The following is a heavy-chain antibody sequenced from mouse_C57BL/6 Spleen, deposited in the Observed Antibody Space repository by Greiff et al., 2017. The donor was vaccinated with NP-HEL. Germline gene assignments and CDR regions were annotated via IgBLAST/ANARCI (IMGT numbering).Heavy chain of an antibody. CDR3: ASPFYYDYDAMDY. CDR1: GYTFTSYW. V-gene: IGHV1-7*01. CDR2: INPSSGYT. D-gene: IGHD2-1*01. Sequence: VQLQQSGAELAKPGASVKLSCKASGYTFTSYWMHWVKQRPGQGLEWIGYINPSSGYTKYNQKFKDKATLTADKSSSTAYMQMSSLTYEDSAVYYCASPFYYDYDAMDYCGQGTSVTVSS. J-gene: IGHJ4*01.